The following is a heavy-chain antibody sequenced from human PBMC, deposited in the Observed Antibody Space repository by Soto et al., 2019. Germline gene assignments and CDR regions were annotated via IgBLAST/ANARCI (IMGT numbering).Heavy chain of an antibody. CDR3: AKLWAIFGVAYSRPDV. Sequence: GGSLRLSCAASGFTFSSYWMHWVRQAPGKGLLWVSPINGGGSFICYADSVKGRFAISRDNSKNTLYLQMNSLRAEDTAVYYCAKLWAIFGVAYSRPDVWGKGTTVTVSS. J-gene: IGHJ6*04. D-gene: IGHD3-3*01. V-gene: IGHV3-74*01. CDR1: GFTFSSYW. CDR2: INGGGSFI.